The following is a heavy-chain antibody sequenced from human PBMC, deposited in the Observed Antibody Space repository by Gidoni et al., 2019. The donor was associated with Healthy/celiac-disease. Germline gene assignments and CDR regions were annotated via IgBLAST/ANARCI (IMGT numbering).Heavy chain of an antibody. Sequence: QVQLQESGPGLVKPSQTLSLTCTVSGGSISRGGYYWSWIRQHPGKGLEWIGYIYYSGSTYYNPSLKSRVTISVDTSKNQFSLKLSSVTAADTAVYYCARGNDILTGYAFDIWGQGTMVTVSS. CDR1: GGSISRGGYY. CDR2: IYYSGST. V-gene: IGHV4-31*03. D-gene: IGHD3-9*01. J-gene: IGHJ3*02. CDR3: ARGNDILTGYAFDI.